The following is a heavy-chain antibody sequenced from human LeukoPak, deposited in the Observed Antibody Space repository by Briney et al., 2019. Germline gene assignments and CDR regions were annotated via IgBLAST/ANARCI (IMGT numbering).Heavy chain of an antibody. V-gene: IGHV4-30-4*01. J-gene: IGHJ4*02. Sequence: SQTLSLTCTVSGGSISSGDYYWSWIRQPPGKGLEWIGYIYYSGSTYYNPSLKSRVTISVDTSKNQFSLKLSSATAADTAVYYCARKSVDSSARAFDYWGQGTLVTVSS. CDR3: ARKSVDSSARAFDY. CDR1: GGSISSGDYY. D-gene: IGHD3-22*01. CDR2: IYYSGST.